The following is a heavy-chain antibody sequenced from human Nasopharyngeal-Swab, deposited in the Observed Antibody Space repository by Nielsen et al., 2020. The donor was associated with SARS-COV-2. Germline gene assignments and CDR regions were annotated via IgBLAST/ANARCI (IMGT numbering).Heavy chain of an antibody. V-gene: IGHV3-7*01. CDR3: ARVAVARHHDY. CDR1: GGSISSYY. D-gene: IGHD1-1*01. J-gene: IGHJ4*02. Sequence: ETLSLTCTVSGGSISSYYWNWIRQPPGKGLEWVANIKEDGSEKYYVDSVKGRFTISRDNAKNSLYLQMNSLRAEDTAVYYCARVAVARHHDYWGQGTLVTVSS. CDR2: IKEDGSEK.